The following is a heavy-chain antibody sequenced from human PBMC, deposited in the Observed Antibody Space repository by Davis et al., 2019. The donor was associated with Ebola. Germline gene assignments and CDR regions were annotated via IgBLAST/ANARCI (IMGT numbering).Heavy chain of an antibody. J-gene: IGHJ4*02. CDR2: INSDGSTT. D-gene: IGHD1-26*01. V-gene: IGHV3-74*01. Sequence: HTGGSLRLSCTASEFTFSTYWMHWVRKTPGKGLVWVSRINSDGSTTNYADSVKGRFTISRDNAKNTLFLQMNSLRADDTAVYFCAGSFASTTPWEGYFDFWGQGTLVTVSS. CDR1: EFTFSTYW. CDR3: AGSFASTTPWEGYFDF.